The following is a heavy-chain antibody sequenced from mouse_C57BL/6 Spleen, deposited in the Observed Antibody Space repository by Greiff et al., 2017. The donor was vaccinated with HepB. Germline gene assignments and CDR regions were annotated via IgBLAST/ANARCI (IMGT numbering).Heavy chain of an antibody. V-gene: IGHV1-82*01. Sequence: VQLQQSGPELVKPGASVKISCKASGYAFSSSWMNWVKQRPGKGLEWIGRIYPGDGDTNYNGKFKGKATLTADKSSSTAYMQLSSLTSEDSAVYFCAGYYPWFAYWGQGTLVTVSA. CDR3: AGYYPWFAY. D-gene: IGHD2-3*01. CDR2: IYPGDGDT. CDR1: GYAFSSSW. J-gene: IGHJ3*01.